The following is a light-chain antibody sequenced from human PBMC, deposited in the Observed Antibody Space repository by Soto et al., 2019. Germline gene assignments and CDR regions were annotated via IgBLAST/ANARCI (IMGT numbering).Light chain of an antibody. V-gene: IGLV1-47*01. CDR1: SSNIESNY. CDR2: RND. J-gene: IGLJ1*01. CDR3: AAWDDSLNGSYV. Sequence: QSVLTQPPSASGTPGQRVTISCSGGSSNIESNYVYWYQQLPGTAPKLLIYRNDQRPSGVPDRFSGSKSGTSASLAISGLQSEDEADYYCAAWDDSLNGSYVFGTGTKVTVL.